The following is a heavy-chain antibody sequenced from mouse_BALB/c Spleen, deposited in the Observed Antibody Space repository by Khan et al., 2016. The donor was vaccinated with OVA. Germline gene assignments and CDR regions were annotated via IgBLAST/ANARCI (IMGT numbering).Heavy chain of an antibody. CDR1: AFSLSRYN. CDR3: ARAYYRYDGYYAMDY. D-gene: IGHD2-14*01. J-gene: IGHJ4*01. V-gene: IGHV2-6-4*01. CDR2: IWGGGGT. Sequence: QVQLKESGPGLVAPSQSLSITCTVSAFSLSRYNIHWVRQPPGKGLEWLGMIWGGGGTDYNSTLKSRLNISKDNSKSQVFLKMNSLQTDYTAMYYGARAYYRYDGYYAMDYWGQGTSVTVSS.